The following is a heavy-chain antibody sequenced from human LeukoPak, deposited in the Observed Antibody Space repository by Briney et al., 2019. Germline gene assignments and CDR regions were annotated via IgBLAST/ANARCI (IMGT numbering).Heavy chain of an antibody. V-gene: IGHV3-21*01. J-gene: IGHJ4*02. CDR1: GFTFSDYD. D-gene: IGHD3-16*01. CDR3: GRAFPPLRTSSAGDL. Sequence: GGSLRLSCSASGFTFSDYDMNWVRQAPGKGLEWVSSISYLSSHVYYGDSVKGRFSISRDNAKNSLYLQMNSLGAEDTAIYYCGRAFPPLRTSSAGDLWGQGILATVSS. CDR2: ISYLSSHV.